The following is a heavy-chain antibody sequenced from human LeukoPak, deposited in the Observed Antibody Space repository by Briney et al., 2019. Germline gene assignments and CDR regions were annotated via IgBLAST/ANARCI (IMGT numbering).Heavy chain of an antibody. Sequence: PSETLPLTCTVSGGSINNYYWSWIRQPPGKGLEWIGYIYYSGSTSYNPSLKSRVTMSIDTSKSQFSLKLSSVTAADTAVYYCVREGTLAAAGQFDYWGQGTLVTVSS. V-gene: IGHV4-59*01. CDR1: GGSINNYY. D-gene: IGHD6-13*01. CDR2: IYYSGST. J-gene: IGHJ4*02. CDR3: VREGTLAAAGQFDY.